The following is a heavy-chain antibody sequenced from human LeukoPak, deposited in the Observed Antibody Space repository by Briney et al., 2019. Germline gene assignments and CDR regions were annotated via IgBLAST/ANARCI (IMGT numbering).Heavy chain of an antibody. CDR1: GYIFTAYY. D-gene: IGHD3-9*01. V-gene: IGHV1-2*02. Sequence: GASVKVSCKASGYIFTAYYLHWVRQAPGQGPEWMGWINPNSDATNYAQRFQGRVTMTSYTAIRTAYMELSSLRSDDTAVYYCARSDILSGSYNWFDSWGQGTLVTVSS. CDR2: INPNSDAT. J-gene: IGHJ5*01. CDR3: ARSDILSGSYNWFDS.